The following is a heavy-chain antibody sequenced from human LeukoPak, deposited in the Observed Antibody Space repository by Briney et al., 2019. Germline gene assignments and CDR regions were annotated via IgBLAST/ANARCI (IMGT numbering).Heavy chain of an antibody. CDR1: GDSVSRNSSA. D-gene: IGHD3-16*01. J-gene: IGHJ6*02. V-gene: IGHV6-1*01. CDR2: TFYRSGHFI. CDR3: ARGRLDYYGMDV. Sequence: SQTLSLTCAISGDSVSRNSSAWNWIRQSPSRGLECLGRTFYRSGHFIENAVSLKSRISINADTSKNPSSLQLSSVAPEDTAVYYCARGRLDYYGMDVWGQGTTVTVSS.